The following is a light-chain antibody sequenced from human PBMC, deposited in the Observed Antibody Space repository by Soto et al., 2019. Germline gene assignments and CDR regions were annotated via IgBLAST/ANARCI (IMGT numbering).Light chain of an antibody. V-gene: IGLV2-14*01. CDR2: DVS. CDR3: SSYTSSSTPLYV. Sequence: QSVLTQPASVSGSPGQSITISCTGTSSDVGGYNYVSWYQQHPGKAPKLMIYDVSNRPSGFSNRFSGSKSGNTASLTISGLQAEDEADYYCSSYTSSSTPLYVFGTGTKLTVL. CDR1: SSDVGGYNY. J-gene: IGLJ1*01.